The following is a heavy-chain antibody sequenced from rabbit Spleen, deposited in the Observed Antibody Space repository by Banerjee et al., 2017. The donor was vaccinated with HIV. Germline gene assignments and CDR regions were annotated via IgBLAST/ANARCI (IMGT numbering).Heavy chain of an antibody. V-gene: IGHV1S45*01. J-gene: IGHJ4*01. CDR2: IYTGSSGEA. CDR1: GIDFSSYYY. D-gene: IGHD1-1*01. CDR3: ARDLIGVIGWNFNL. Sequence: QQQLEESGGGLVKPGGTLTLTCKASGIDFSSYYYMCWVRQAPGKGLEWIGCIYTGSSGEAYYASWAKGRFTISKTSSTTVTLQMTSLTAADTATYFCARDLIGVIGWNFNLWGPGTLVTVS.